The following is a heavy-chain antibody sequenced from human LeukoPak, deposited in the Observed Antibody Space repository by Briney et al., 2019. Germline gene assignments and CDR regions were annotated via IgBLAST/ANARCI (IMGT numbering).Heavy chain of an antibody. CDR1: GFTFRSYG. V-gene: IGHV3-30*03. CDR3: ARGAVAGADFDY. Sequence: GGSLRLSCEASGFTFRSYGMRWVRQAPGKGLEWVTSISHDGGSKYSADSVKGRFTISRDNSKNTLSLQMNSLRAEDTAVYYCARGAVAGADFDYWGQGTLVTVSS. D-gene: IGHD6-19*01. J-gene: IGHJ4*02. CDR2: ISHDGGSK.